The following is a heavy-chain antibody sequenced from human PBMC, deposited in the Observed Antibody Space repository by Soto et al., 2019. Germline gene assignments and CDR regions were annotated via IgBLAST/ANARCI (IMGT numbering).Heavy chain of an antibody. J-gene: IGHJ4*02. CDR3: AKDSQRITMIVGY. D-gene: IGHD3-22*01. CDR1: VFTVSSYA. Sequence: GSLRLSCAASVFTVSSYAMSWVRQAPGKGLEWVSAISGSGGSTYYADSVKGRFTISRDNSKNTLYLQMNSLRAEDTAVYYCAKDSQRITMIVGYWGQGTLVTVSS. V-gene: IGHV3-23*01. CDR2: ISGSGGST.